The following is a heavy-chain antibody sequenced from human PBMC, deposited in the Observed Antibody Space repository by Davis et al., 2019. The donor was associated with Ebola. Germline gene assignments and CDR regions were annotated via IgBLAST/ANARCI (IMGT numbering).Heavy chain of an antibody. J-gene: IGHJ4*02. CDR2: IKRKTEGDST. Sequence: PGGSLRLSCAASSLTLSDVWMNWVRQAPGKGLEWVGRIKRKTEGDSTDYAAPVKGRFTISRDDSKNTLYLQMNSLKSEGTAVYYCSTDIAIVVAARGAYDYWGQGTLVTVSS. D-gene: IGHD2-15*01. CDR3: STDIAIVVAARGAYDY. V-gene: IGHV3-15*07. CDR1: SLTLSDVW.